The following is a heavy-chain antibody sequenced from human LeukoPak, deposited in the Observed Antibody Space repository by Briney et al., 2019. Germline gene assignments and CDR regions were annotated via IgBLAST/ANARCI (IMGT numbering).Heavy chain of an antibody. CDR2: MNPNSGNT. V-gene: IGHV1-8*01. CDR3: ARGEEYYDFWSGYHLYYFDY. Sequence: GASVKVSCKASGYTFTSYDINWVRQATGQGLEWMGWMNPNSGNTGYAQKFQGRVTMTRNTSISTAYMELSSLRSEDTAVYYCARGEEYYDFWSGYHLYYFDYWSQGTLVTVSS. CDR1: GYTFTSYD. J-gene: IGHJ4*02. D-gene: IGHD3-3*01.